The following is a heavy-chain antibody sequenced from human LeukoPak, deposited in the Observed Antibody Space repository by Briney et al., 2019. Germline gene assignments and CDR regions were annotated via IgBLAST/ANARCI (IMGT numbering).Heavy chain of an antibody. Sequence: QPGGSLRLSCAASGFSFTTSNMNWVRQAPGKGLEWVSYISGSSSTIYYGESVKGRFTISRDNAKNSLYLQMNSLRVDDTAVYYCAKGDPPFGVVIKAFDIWGQGTMVTVSS. CDR3: AKGDPPFGVVIKAFDI. V-gene: IGHV3-48*04. CDR1: GFSFTTSN. J-gene: IGHJ3*02. CDR2: ISGSSSTI. D-gene: IGHD3-3*01.